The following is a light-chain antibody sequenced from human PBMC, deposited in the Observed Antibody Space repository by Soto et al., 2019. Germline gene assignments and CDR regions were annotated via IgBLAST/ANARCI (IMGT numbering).Light chain of an antibody. CDR1: QTVSSGY. J-gene: IGKJ1*01. Sequence: EVVLTQSPGTLSLSPGEAATLSCRASQTVSSGYLAWYQQRSGQAPRLLIYGSSSRASDVPDRFSGSGFGKKFHLTISSLGPEDFGGVFLQEDARSPGTFGQGTKLGIK. CDR3: QEDARSPGT. V-gene: IGKV3-20*01. CDR2: GSS.